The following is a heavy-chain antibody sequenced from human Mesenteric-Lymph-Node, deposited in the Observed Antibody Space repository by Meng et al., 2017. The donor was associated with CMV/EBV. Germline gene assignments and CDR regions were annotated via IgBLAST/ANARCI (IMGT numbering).Heavy chain of an antibody. V-gene: IGHV4-59*12. CDR3: ARDPKTSSWYHFDY. CDR1: GGSISSYY. D-gene: IGHD6-13*01. CDR2: IYYSGST. J-gene: IGHJ4*02. Sequence: GSLRLSCTVSGGSISSYYWSWIRQPPGKGLEWIGYIYYSGSTNYNPSLKSRVTISVDTSKNQFSLKLSSVTAADTAIYYCARDPKTSSWYHFDYWGQGTLVTVSS.